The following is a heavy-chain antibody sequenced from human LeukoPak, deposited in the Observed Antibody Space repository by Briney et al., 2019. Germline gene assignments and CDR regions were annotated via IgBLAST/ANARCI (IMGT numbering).Heavy chain of an antibody. Sequence: ASVKVSCKSSGYSFAGYYMQWVRQAPGQGPEWMGWMNPASGVTNYARKFQGRVTLTSDTSISTAYMELSRLTSDDTAVYYCARDPSGDSSGYPFDYWGQGTVVTVSS. CDR2: MNPASGVT. J-gene: IGHJ4*02. CDR1: GYSFAGYY. D-gene: IGHD3-22*01. CDR3: ARDPSGDSSGYPFDY. V-gene: IGHV1-2*02.